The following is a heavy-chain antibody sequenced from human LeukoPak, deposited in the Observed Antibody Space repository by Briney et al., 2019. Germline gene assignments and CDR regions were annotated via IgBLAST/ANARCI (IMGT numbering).Heavy chain of an antibody. CDR3: AREGLNMVRGVIPKEAWGWFDP. CDR1: GGSISSYY. V-gene: IGHV4-4*07. D-gene: IGHD3-10*01. CDR2: IYTSGST. J-gene: IGHJ5*02. Sequence: SGTLSLTCTVSGGSISSYYWSWIRQPAGKGLEWIGRIYTSGSTNYNPSLKSRVTMSVDTSKNQFSLKLSSVTAADTAVYYCAREGLNMVRGVIPKEAWGWFDPWGQGTLVTVSS.